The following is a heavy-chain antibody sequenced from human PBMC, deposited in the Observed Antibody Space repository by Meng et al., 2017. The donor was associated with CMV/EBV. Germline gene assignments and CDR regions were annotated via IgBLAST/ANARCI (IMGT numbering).Heavy chain of an antibody. CDR3: AADLVEASYDFWSGYYGGGWFDP. J-gene: IGHJ5*02. CDR2: MNPNSGNT. D-gene: IGHD3-3*01. V-gene: IGHV1-8*01. CDR1: GYTFTSYD. Sequence: ASVKVSCKASGYTFTSYDINWVRQATGQGLEWMGWMNPNSGNTGYAQKFQERATITRDMSTSTAYMELSSLRSEDTAVYYCAADLVEASYDFWSGYYGGGWFDPWGQGTLVTVSS.